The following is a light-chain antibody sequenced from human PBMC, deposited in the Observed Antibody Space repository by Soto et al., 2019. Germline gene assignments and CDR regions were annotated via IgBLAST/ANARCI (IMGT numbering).Light chain of an antibody. Sequence: EIVLTQSPVTVSLSPGERATLSFRASQSVSSSYLAWYQQKPGQAPRLLIYGASSRATGIPDRFSGSGSGRDFTLTISGLEPEDFAVYYCQQYGSSPLISFGQGTRLEIK. J-gene: IGKJ5*01. CDR1: QSVSSSY. CDR3: QQYGSSPLIS. CDR2: GAS. V-gene: IGKV3-20*01.